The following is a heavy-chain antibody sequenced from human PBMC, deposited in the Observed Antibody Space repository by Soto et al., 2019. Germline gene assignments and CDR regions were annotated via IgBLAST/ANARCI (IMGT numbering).Heavy chain of an antibody. V-gene: IGHV4-39*01. CDR3: ARHRFAPRYGDTYYFDD. CDR2: IYYSGST. J-gene: IGHJ4*02. CDR1: GGSISSSSYY. Sequence: SETLSLTCTVSGGSISSSSYYWGWIRQPPGKGLEWIGSIYYSGSTYYNPSLKSRVTISVDTSKNQFSLKLSSVTAADTAVYYCARHRFAPRYGDTYYFDDWGQGTLVTVSS. D-gene: IGHD4-17*01.